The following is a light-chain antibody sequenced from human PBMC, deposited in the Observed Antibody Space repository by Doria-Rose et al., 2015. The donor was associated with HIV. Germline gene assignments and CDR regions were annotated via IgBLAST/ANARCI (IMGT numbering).Light chain of an antibody. CDR2: WAS. CDR3: QQYYSALALT. J-gene: IGKJ4*01. Sequence: DSLAVSLGERATINCKSNQSVLYTSNNKNYLAWYQQRPGQPPKLLIYWASTRESGVPDRFSGSGSGTEFTLTITSLQAEDVAVYYCQQYYSALALTFGGGTKVEIK. V-gene: IGKV4-1*01. CDR1: QSVLYTSNNKNY.